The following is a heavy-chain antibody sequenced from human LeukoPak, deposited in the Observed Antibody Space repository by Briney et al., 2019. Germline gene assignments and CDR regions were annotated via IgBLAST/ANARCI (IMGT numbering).Heavy chain of an antibody. Sequence: ASVKVSCKASGGTFSSYAISWVRQAPGRGLEWMGGIIPIFGTANYAQKFQGRVTITTDESTSTAYMELSSLRSEDTAVYYCARLGGGCCNSWGQGTLVTVSS. J-gene: IGHJ4*02. CDR2: IIPIFGTA. CDR1: GGTFSSYA. D-gene: IGHD6-19*01. CDR3: ARLGGGCCNS. V-gene: IGHV1-69*05.